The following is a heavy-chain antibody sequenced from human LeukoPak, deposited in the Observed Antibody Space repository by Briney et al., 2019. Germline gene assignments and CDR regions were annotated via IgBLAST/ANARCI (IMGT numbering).Heavy chain of an antibody. Sequence: SETLSLTCTVSGGSISSGSYHWSWIRQPAGKGLEWIGRIYTSGSTNYNPSLKSRVTISVDTSKNQFSLRLSSVTAADTALYYCARDAGYSYGYSFYYFDYWGQGTLVTVSS. CDR3: ARDAGYSYGYSFYYFDY. CDR2: IYTSGST. D-gene: IGHD5-18*01. CDR1: GGSISSGSYH. V-gene: IGHV4-61*02. J-gene: IGHJ4*02.